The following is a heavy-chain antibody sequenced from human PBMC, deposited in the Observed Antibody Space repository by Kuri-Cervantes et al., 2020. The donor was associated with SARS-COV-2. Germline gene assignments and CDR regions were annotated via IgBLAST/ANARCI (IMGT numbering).Heavy chain of an antibody. D-gene: IGHD2-21*02. CDR1: GYTFTSYA. V-gene: IGHV1-3*01. CDR2: INAGNGNT. J-gene: IGHJ4*02. Sequence: ASVKVSCKASGYTFTSYAMHWVRQAPGQRLEWMGWINAGNGNTKYSQKFQGRVTITRDTSASTAYMEVSSLRSEDTAVYYCARAGLLGGYDPFDHWGQGSLVTVSS. CDR3: ARAGLLGGYDPFDH.